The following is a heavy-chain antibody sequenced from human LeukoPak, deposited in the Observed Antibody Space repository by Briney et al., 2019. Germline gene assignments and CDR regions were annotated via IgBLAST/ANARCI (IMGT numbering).Heavy chain of an antibody. CDR3: ARADGSEDLIYYPSYYYYMDV. J-gene: IGHJ6*03. V-gene: IGHV4-59*01. D-gene: IGHD1-26*01. CDR1: GGSISSYY. Sequence: TSETLSLTCTVSGGSISSYYWSWIRQPPGKGLEWIGYIYYSGSTNYNPSLKSRVTISVDMSKNQFSLKLGSVTAADTAVYYCARADGSEDLIYYPSYYYYMDVWGKGTTVTVSS. CDR2: IYYSGST.